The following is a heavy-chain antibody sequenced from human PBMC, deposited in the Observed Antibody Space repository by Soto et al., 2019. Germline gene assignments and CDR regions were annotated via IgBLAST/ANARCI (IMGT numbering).Heavy chain of an antibody. CDR2: INHSGST. D-gene: IGHD3-10*01. CDR1: GGSFSGYY. Sequence: PSETLSLTCAVSGGSFSGYYWSWIRQPPGKGLEWIGEINHSGSTNYNPSLKSRVTISVDTSKNQFSLKLSSVTAADTAVYYCARGYGRNFAYWGQGTLVTVSS. CDR3: ARGYGRNFAY. J-gene: IGHJ4*02. V-gene: IGHV4-34*01.